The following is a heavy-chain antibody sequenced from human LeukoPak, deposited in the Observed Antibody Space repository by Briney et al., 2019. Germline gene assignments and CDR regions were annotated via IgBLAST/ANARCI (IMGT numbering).Heavy chain of an antibody. J-gene: IGHJ5*02. Sequence: GGSRKVSCQPSGGTFSSYAISWVRQAAGQWVEWMGGTIAIFGTANYAQKFQGRVTITADKSTSTAYMELSSLRSEDTAVYYCAREGNCSSTSCYGSSRVWFDPWGQGTLVTVSS. V-gene: IGHV1-69*06. CDR2: TIAIFGTA. CDR1: GGTFSSYA. D-gene: IGHD2-2*01. CDR3: AREGNCSSTSCYGSSRVWFDP.